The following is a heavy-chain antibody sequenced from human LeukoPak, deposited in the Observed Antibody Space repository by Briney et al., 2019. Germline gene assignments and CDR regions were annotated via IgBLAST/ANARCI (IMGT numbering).Heavy chain of an antibody. D-gene: IGHD6-19*01. CDR3: ARGPASSGWYVCY. V-gene: IGHV3-21*01. Sequence: PGGSLRLSCAASGFTFSSYSMNWVRQAPGKGLEWVSSISSSSSYIYYADSVKGRFTISRDSAKNSLYLQMNSLRAEDTAVYYCARGPASSGWYVCYWGQGTLVTVSS. CDR2: ISSSSSYI. J-gene: IGHJ4*02. CDR1: GFTFSSYS.